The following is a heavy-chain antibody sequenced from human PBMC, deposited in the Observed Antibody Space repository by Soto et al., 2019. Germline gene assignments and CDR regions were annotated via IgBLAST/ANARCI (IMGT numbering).Heavy chain of an antibody. CDR2: ISYDGSNK. V-gene: IGHV3-30*18. CDR1: GFTFSSHG. D-gene: IGHD3-10*01. CDR3: AKDRMYYFGSGSLDY. J-gene: IGHJ4*02. Sequence: QVQLVESGGGVVQPGRSLRLSCAASGFTFSSHGMHWVRQAPGKGLEWVAVISYDGSNKYYADSVKCRFTISRDNSKNTLYLQMNSLRAEDTAVYYCAKDRMYYFGSGSLDYWGQGTLVTVSS.